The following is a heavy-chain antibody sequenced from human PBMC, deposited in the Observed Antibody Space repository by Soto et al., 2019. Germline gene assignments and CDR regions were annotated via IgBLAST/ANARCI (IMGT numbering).Heavy chain of an antibody. CDR1: GFTFSSYT. V-gene: IGHV3-23*01. J-gene: IGHJ4*01. D-gene: IGHD2-8*02. CDR3: TEARCTGDEWYVPDY. CDR2: FSGSGGSP. Sequence: EVQVLESGGGLVQPGGSLRLSCAASGFTFSSYTMAWVRQAPGKGLEWVSSFSGSGGSPYYADSVQSRFTISRDNYKNTGSLQMTSLRAEDTATYHCTEARCTGDEWYVPDYWVHGTLVIVSS.